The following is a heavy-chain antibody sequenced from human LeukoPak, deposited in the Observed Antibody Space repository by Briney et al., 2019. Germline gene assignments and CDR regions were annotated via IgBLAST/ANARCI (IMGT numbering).Heavy chain of an antibody. J-gene: IGHJ3*02. Sequence: SETLSLTCTVSGGSISSSSYYWGWIRQPPGKGLEWIGSIYYSGSTYYNPSLKSRVTISVDTSKNQFSLKLSSVTAADTAVYYCARDSPRRFAIAAAAPPSAFDIWGQGTMVTVSS. V-gene: IGHV4-39*07. CDR1: GGSISSSSYY. CDR3: ARDSPRRFAIAAAAPPSAFDI. CDR2: IYYSGST. D-gene: IGHD6-13*01.